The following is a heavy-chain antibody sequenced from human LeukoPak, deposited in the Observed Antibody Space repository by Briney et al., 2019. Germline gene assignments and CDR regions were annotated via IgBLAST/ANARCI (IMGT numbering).Heavy chain of an antibody. CDR2: ISGSGDNT. D-gene: IGHD5-12*01. CDR1: GFTFSTYV. V-gene: IGHV3-23*01. Sequence: PGGSLRLSCAASGFTFSTYVMSWVRQAPGKGLEWVSGISGSGDNTYDADSVKGRFTISRDNSKDTLYLQMNSLRAEDTAVYYCAKGSGYDTDFDYWGQGTLVSVSS. CDR3: AKGSGYDTDFDY. J-gene: IGHJ4*02.